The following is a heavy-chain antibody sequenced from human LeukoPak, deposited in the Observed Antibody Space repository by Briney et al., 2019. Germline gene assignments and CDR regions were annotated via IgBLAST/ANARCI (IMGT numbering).Heavy chain of an antibody. CDR1: GFTFSSYW. Sequence: GGSLRLSCAASGFTFSSYWISWVRQAPGKGLEWVANIKQDGSEKYYVDSVKGRFTISRDNAKNSLYLQMNSLRAEDTAVYYCARDCGIGICFDYWGQGTLVTVSS. CDR2: IKQDGSEK. V-gene: IGHV3-7*01. J-gene: IGHJ4*02. CDR3: ARDCGIGICFDY. D-gene: IGHD3-10*01.